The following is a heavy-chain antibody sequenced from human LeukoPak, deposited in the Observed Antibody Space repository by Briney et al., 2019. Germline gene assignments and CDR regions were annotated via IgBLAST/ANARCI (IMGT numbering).Heavy chain of an antibody. J-gene: IGHJ4*02. CDR1: GFTFSSYA. D-gene: IGHD1-26*01. Sequence: GGSLRLSCAASGFTFSSYAMSWVHQAPGKGLEWVSAISGSGGSTYYADSVKGRFTISRDNSKNTLYLQMNSLRAEDTAVYYCAKDKLVGATSNNFGYWGQGTLVTVSS. V-gene: IGHV3-23*01. CDR3: AKDKLVGATSNNFGY. CDR2: ISGSGGST.